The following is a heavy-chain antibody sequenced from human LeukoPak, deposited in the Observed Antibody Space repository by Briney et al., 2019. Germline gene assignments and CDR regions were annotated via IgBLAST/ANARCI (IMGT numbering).Heavy chain of an antibody. CDR2: INHSGST. D-gene: IGHD5-18*01. Sequence: PSETLSLTCAVHGGSFSGYYWSWIRQPPGKGLEWIGEINHSGSTNYNPSLKSRVTISVDTSKNQFSLKLSSVTAADTAVYYCAREWVDTAMVYYFDYWGQGTLVTVSS. J-gene: IGHJ4*02. V-gene: IGHV4-34*01. CDR3: AREWVDTAMVYYFDY. CDR1: GGSFSGYY.